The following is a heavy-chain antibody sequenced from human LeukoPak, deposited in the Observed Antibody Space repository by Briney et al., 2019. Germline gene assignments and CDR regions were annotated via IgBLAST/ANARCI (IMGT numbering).Heavy chain of an antibody. CDR1: GFTFSSYA. V-gene: IGHV3-30-3*01. D-gene: IGHD3-22*01. CDR2: ISYDGSNK. Sequence: GGSLRLSCAASGFTFSSYAMHWVRQAPGKGLEWVAVISYDGSNKYYADSVKGRFTISRDNSKNTLYLQMNSLKAEDTAVYYCARDAYYDSSGCFDYWGQGTLVTVSS. CDR3: ARDAYYDSSGCFDY. J-gene: IGHJ4*02.